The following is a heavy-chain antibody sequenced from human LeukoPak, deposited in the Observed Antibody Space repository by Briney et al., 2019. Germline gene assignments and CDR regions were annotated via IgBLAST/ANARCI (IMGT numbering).Heavy chain of an antibody. D-gene: IGHD1-26*01. CDR2: IWYDGSNK. Sequence: GGSLRLSCVASGFTFSHYSMNWVRQAPGKGLEWVAVIWYDGSNKYYADSVKGRFTISRDNSKNTLYLQMNSLRAEDTAVYYCARDSGSYLDAFDIWGQGTMVTVSS. CDR1: GFTFSHYS. V-gene: IGHV3-33*08. J-gene: IGHJ3*02. CDR3: ARDSGSYLDAFDI.